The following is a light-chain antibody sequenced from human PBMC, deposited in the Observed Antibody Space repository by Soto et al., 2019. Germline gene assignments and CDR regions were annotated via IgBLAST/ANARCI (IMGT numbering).Light chain of an antibody. J-gene: IGKJ1*01. CDR3: QKYNSWPHA. V-gene: IGKV3-15*01. CDR1: QNVDSN. Sequence: EIVVTQSPATLSGSPGDRSTLSCSASQNVDSNLAWYHQAPGQPPRLLIYVASTIATFIPYRFSGSGSGTEFTLTISSMQVEDIVTSNCQKYNSWPHAFGQGTNVHI. CDR2: VAS.